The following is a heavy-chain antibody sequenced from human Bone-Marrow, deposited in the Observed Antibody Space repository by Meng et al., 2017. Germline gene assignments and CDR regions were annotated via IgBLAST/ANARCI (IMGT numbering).Heavy chain of an antibody. Sequence: QVQLPQSGPVLVKPSQTLSLTCAISGDSVSSNSATWNWIRQSPSRGLEWLGRTYYRSRWYSDYAVSVQSRITINPDTSKNQFSLQLNSLTPEDSAVYYCARDGTSWYFFDYWGQGTLVTVSS. CDR3: ARDGTSWYFFDY. D-gene: IGHD1-1*01. CDR2: TYYRSRWYS. V-gene: IGHV6-1*01. CDR1: GDSVSSNSAT. J-gene: IGHJ4*02.